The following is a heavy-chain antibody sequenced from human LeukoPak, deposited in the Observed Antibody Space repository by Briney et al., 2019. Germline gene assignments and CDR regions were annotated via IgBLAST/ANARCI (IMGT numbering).Heavy chain of an antibody. J-gene: IGHJ3*02. D-gene: IGHD3-16*01. V-gene: IGHV4-59*01. Sequence: PSETLSLTCAVYGGSFSGYYWSWIRQPPGKGLEWIGYIYYSGSTNYNPSLKSRVTISVDTSKNQFSLKLSSVTAADTAVYYCARGAQTDAFDIWGQGTMVTVSS. CDR2: IYYSGST. CDR3: ARGAQTDAFDI. CDR1: GGSFSGYY.